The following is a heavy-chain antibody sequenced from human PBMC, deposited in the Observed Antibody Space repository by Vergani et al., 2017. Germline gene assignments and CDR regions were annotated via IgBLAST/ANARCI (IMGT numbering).Heavy chain of an antibody. CDR2: ISGSGGST. D-gene: IGHD3-22*01. CDR3: ASSPVNYYDSSGIFDY. V-gene: IGHV3-23*01. Sequence: EVQLLESGGGLVQPGGSLRLSCAASGFTFSSYAMSWVRQAPGKGLEWVSAISGSGGSTYYADSVKGRFTISRDNSKNTLYLQMNSLRAEDTAVYYCASSPVNYYDSSGIFDYWGQGTLVTVSS. CDR1: GFTFSSYA. J-gene: IGHJ4*02.